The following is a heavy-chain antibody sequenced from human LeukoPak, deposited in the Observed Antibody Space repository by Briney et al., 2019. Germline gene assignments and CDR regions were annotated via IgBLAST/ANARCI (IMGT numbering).Heavy chain of an antibody. D-gene: IGHD2-21*01. V-gene: IGHV3-48*04. CDR3: ARGRGILWMDYFDY. CDR2: ISSSSSTI. Sequence: GGSLRLSCAASGFTFSSYGMHWVRQAPGKGLEWVSYISSSSSTIYYADSVKGRFTISRDNAKNSLYLQMNSLRAEDTAVYYCARGRGILWMDYFDYWGQGTLVTVSS. CDR1: GFTFSSYG. J-gene: IGHJ4*02.